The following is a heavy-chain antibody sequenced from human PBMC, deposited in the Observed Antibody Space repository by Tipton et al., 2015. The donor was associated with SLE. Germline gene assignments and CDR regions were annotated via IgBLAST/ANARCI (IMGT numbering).Heavy chain of an antibody. CDR2: IRSKAYGGTT. CDR1: AFTFGDYA. Sequence: SLRLSCTASAFTFGDYAMSWVRQAPGKGLEWVGFIRSKAYGGTTEYAASVKGGFTISRDDSKSIAYLQMNSLKTEDTAVYYCTRDNGGGTGYWGQGTLVTVSS. D-gene: IGHD2-8*01. J-gene: IGHJ4*02. CDR3: TRDNGGGTGY. V-gene: IGHV3-49*04.